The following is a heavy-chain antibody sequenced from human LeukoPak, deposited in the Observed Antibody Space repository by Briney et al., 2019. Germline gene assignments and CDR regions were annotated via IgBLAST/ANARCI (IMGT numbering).Heavy chain of an antibody. CDR3: ARAYSSNWYWFDP. CDR2: IIPIFGTA. V-gene: IGHV1-69*13. J-gene: IGHJ5*02. D-gene: IGHD6-13*01. CDR1: AGTFSSYV. Sequence: GASVKVSCKASAGTFSSYVITWVRQAAGQGLEWMGGIIPIFGTANYAQKFQGRVTITADESTRTAYMELSSLRSEDTAVYYCARAYSSNWYWFDPWGQGTLVTVSS.